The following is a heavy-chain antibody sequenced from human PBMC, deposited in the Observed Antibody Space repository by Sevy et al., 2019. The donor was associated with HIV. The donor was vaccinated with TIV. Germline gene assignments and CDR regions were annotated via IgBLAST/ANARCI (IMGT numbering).Heavy chain of an antibody. V-gene: IGHV3-23*01. CDR1: GFAFYDYS. D-gene: IGHD2-2*01. J-gene: IGHJ4*02. CDR2: FSFGCGKI. CDR3: AREGCSKPHDY. Sequence: GGSLRLSCAASGFAFYDYSMSWIRQAPGKGLEWVSTFSFGCGKINYADSVKGRFTISRDNSKNTLYLQMNSLRAEDTALYYCAREGCSKPHDYWGQGTLVTVSS.